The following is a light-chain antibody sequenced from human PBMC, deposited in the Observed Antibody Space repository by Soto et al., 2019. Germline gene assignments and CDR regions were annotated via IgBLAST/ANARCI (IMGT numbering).Light chain of an antibody. CDR2: GAS. CDR3: QHYNILWG. V-gene: IGKV3-15*01. Sequence: EIVMTPSPATLSVSPGERVTLSCRASQSVSSNLAWYQQKPGQVPRVLTYGASTRTIGIPDRFSGSGSGTEFTLTISSLQSEDFAVCYCQHYNILWGFGGGTKVEIK. CDR1: QSVSSN. J-gene: IGKJ4*01.